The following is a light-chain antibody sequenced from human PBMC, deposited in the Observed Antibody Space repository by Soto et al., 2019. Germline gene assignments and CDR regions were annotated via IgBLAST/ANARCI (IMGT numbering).Light chain of an antibody. CDR1: NSNIGSNT. J-gene: IGLJ2*01. CDR2: SHD. Sequence: QSVLTQPPSASGTPGQRVAISCSGSNSNIGSNTVNWYQQVPGTAPKALIYSHDQRPSGVPARFSASKSGSSASLAINGLQSEDEADYHCAAWDDILNGPVFGGGTKVTVL. CDR3: AAWDDILNGPV. V-gene: IGLV1-44*01.